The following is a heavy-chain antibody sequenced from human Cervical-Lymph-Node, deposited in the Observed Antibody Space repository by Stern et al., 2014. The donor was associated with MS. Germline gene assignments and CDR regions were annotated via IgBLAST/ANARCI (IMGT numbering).Heavy chain of an antibody. CDR3: ARQRYFDY. V-gene: IGHV5-51*01. CDR1: GYTFTSYW. Sequence: EVQLGESGPEVKRPGESLKISCQASGYTFTSYWIGWVRQMPGKGLEWMAIIFPGGSDIEYRPPFQAQGTISTENTRITAYLQWNNLKASDTAIYYCARQRYFDYWGQGTLVTVSS. CDR2: IFPGGSDI. J-gene: IGHJ4*02.